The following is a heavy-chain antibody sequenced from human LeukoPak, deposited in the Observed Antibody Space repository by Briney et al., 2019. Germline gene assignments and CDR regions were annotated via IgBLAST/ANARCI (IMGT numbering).Heavy chain of an antibody. CDR2: IYYSGGT. Sequence: SETLSLTCTVSGGSISSYYWSWIRQPPGKGLEWIGYIYYSGGTNYNPSLKSRVTISVDTSKNQFSLKLSSVTAADTAVYYCARAHSGYSSSWYGNWFDPWGQGTLVTVSS. CDR3: ARAHSGYSSSWYGNWFDP. V-gene: IGHV4-59*01. CDR1: GGSISSYY. J-gene: IGHJ5*02. D-gene: IGHD6-13*01.